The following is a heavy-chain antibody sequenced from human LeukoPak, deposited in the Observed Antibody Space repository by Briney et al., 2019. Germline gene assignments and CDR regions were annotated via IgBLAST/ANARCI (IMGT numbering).Heavy chain of an antibody. CDR2: IHYSGST. D-gene: IGHD6-19*01. J-gene: IGHJ4*02. V-gene: IGHV4-59*01. CDR1: AGSSNGGH. CDR3: AKGAGWYPY. Sequence: SETLSHTGTVPAGSSNGGHGSRLPKRPGKGLEWIAYIHYSGSTNYSPSLKSRATISIDTSNNHFSLKLTSVTAADTAVYYCAKGAGWYPYWGQGTLVTVSS.